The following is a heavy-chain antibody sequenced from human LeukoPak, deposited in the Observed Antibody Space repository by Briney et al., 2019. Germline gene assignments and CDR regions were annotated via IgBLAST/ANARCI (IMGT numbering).Heavy chain of an antibody. D-gene: IGHD4-23*01. J-gene: IGHJ2*01. CDR3: ARGNGGKVWYFDL. CDR2: IYYSGST. V-gene: IGHV4-30-4*08. Sequence: SETLSLTCTVSGGSISSSSYYWGWIRQPPGKGLEWIGYIYYSGSTYYNPSLKSRVTISVDTSKNQFSLKLSSVTAADTAVYYCARGNGGKVWYFDLWGRGTLVTVSS. CDR1: GGSISSSSYY.